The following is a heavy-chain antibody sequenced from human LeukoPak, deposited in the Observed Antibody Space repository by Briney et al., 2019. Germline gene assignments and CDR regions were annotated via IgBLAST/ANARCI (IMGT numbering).Heavy chain of an antibody. V-gene: IGHV1-46*01. D-gene: IGHD5-12*01. CDR2: INPSGGST. J-gene: IGHJ6*02. Sequence: GASVKVSCKASGYTFTGHYIHWVRQAPGQGLEWMGIINPSGGSTSYAQKFQGRVTMTRDTSTSTVYMELSSLRSEDTAVYYCARDVLNSGYDFNYYGMDVWGQGTTVTVSS. CDR1: GYTFTGHY. CDR3: ARDVLNSGYDFNYYGMDV.